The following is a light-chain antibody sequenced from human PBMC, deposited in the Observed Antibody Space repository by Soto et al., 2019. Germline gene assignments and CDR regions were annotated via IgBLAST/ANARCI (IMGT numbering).Light chain of an antibody. CDR2: GAS. V-gene: IGKV3-20*01. CDR3: QQYGSSRT. Sequence: EIVLTQSPGTLSLSPGERATLSCRASQSLSSNDLAWYQQKPGQAPRLLFYGASSRATGIPDRCSASGSGTDFTLTINRLEPEEFAVYYCQQYGSSRTFGQGTKVEIK. J-gene: IGKJ1*01. CDR1: QSLSSND.